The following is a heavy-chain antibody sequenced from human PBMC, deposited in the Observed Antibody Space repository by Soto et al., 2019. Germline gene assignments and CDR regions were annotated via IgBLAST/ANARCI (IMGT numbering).Heavy chain of an antibody. D-gene: IGHD3-10*01. V-gene: IGHV3-30-3*01. J-gene: IGHJ6*02. Sequence: GGSLRLSCAASGFTFSSYAMHWVRQAPGKGLEWVAVISYDGSNKYYADSVKGRFTISRDNSKNTLYLQMNSLRAEDTAVYYCARDRGRGGIEDYYSGMDGWGQGTTVTVSS. CDR1: GFTFSSYA. CDR3: ARDRGRGGIEDYYSGMDG. CDR2: ISYDGSNK.